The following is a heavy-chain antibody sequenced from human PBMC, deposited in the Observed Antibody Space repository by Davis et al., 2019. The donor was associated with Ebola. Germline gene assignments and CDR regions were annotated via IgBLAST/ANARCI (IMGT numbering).Heavy chain of an antibody. Sequence: SQTPSLTCAVYGGSFSGYYWSWIRQPPGKGLEWIGEINHSGSTNYNPSLKSRVTISVDTSKNQFSLKLSSVTAADTAVYYCARRSGYYFDYWGQGTLVTVSS. CDR3: ARRSGYYFDY. V-gene: IGHV4-34*01. D-gene: IGHD3-3*01. CDR1: GGSFSGYY. J-gene: IGHJ4*02. CDR2: INHSGST.